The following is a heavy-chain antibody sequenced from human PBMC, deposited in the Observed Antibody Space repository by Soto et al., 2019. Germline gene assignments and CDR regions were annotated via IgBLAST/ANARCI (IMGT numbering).Heavy chain of an antibody. Sequence: ASVKVSCKASGGTFSSYAISWVRQAPGQGLEWMGGIIPIFGTANYAQKFQGRVTITADESTSTAYMELSSLRSEDTAVYYCAREHYYDFWSGYPKWFDPWGQGTLVTVSS. CDR3: AREHYYDFWSGYPKWFDP. CDR1: GGTFSSYA. D-gene: IGHD3-3*01. CDR2: IIPIFGTA. V-gene: IGHV1-69*13. J-gene: IGHJ5*02.